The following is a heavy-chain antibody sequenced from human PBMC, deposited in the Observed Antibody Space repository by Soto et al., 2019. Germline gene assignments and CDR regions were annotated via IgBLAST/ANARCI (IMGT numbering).Heavy chain of an antibody. CDR1: GGSISSGGYS. V-gene: IGHV4-30-2*01. Sequence: PSETLSLTCAVSGGSISSGGYSWSWIRQPPGKGLEWIGYIYHSGSTYYNPSLKSRVTISVDRSKNQFSLKLSSVTAADTAVYYCARRCRRGSYNWFDPWGQGTLVTVSS. J-gene: IGHJ5*02. CDR3: ARRCRRGSYNWFDP. CDR2: IYHSGST. D-gene: IGHD1-26*01.